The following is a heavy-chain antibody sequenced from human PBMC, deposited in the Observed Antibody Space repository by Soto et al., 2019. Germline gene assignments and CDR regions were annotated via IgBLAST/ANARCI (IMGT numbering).Heavy chain of an antibody. J-gene: IGHJ6*01. CDR2: IDPSDSYT. V-gene: IGHV5-10-1*01. Sequence: PGESLKISCKGSGYSFTSYWISWVRQMPGKGLEWMGRIDPSDSYTNYSPSFQGHVTISADKSISTAYLQWSSLKASDTAMYYCARSAYCTSGVCYSRMDVWGQGTTVTV. D-gene: IGHD2-8*01. CDR3: ARSAYCTSGVCYSRMDV. CDR1: GYSFTSYW.